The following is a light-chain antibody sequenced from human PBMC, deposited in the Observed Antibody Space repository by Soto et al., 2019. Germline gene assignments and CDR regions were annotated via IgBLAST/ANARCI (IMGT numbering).Light chain of an antibody. CDR3: QQRSNWPIT. Sequence: EIVLTQSPATLSLSPGERATLSCRASQSVSSYVAWYQQKPGQAPRLLIYDASNMATGIPARFSGSGSGTDSTLTISSLEPEDFAVYYCQQRSNWPITFGQGTRLEIK. J-gene: IGKJ5*01. CDR2: DAS. V-gene: IGKV3-11*01. CDR1: QSVSSY.